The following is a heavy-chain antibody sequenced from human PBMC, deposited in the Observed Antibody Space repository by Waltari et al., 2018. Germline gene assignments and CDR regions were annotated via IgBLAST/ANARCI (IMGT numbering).Heavy chain of an antibody. J-gene: IGHJ6*02. CDR2: ISSDGSMT. Sequence: EEQLVESGGGLAQPGESLRLSCAASGFTFSRYWMDWVRQAPGKGLVWVSRISSDGSMTTDADSVKGRFTISRDNAKNTLYVQMNRLRAEDTAVYYCARVATKTYSSPVPGRPYYYGMDVWGQGTTVTVSS. V-gene: IGHV3-74*01. D-gene: IGHD3-22*01. CDR3: ARVATKTYSSPVPGRPYYYGMDV. CDR1: GFTFSRYW.